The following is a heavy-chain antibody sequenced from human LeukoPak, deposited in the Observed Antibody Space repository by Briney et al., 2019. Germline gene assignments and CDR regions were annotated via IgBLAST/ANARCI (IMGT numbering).Heavy chain of an antibody. CDR3: ASLSCGADCYIPSDGFDI. CDR2: VYYGGNT. V-gene: IGHV4-39*01. J-gene: IGHJ3*02. CDR1: GDSITSNKYY. Sequence: SETLSLTCAVSGDSITSNKYYWGWIRQPPGKGLEWIGSVYYGGNTYYNPSLKSRVTISVDTSKNQFSLKLSSVTAADTAVYYCASLSCGADCYIPSDGFDIWGQGTMVSVSS. D-gene: IGHD2-21*02.